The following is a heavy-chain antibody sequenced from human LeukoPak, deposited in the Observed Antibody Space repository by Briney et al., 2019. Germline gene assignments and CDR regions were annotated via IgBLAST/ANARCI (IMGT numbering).Heavy chain of an antibody. Sequence: PGRSLRLSCAASGSTFSRYCMHWVRQAPDKGLEWVAVTSYDGSNRYYADSVKGRFTISRDNSKNTMYLQMNSLRAEDTAVYFCATDLSPGPLWPKPDYWGQGNLVTVTS. CDR3: ATDLSPGPLWPKPDY. D-gene: IGHD3-10*01. CDR1: GSTFSRYC. CDR2: TSYDGSNR. V-gene: IGHV3-30*03. J-gene: IGHJ4*02.